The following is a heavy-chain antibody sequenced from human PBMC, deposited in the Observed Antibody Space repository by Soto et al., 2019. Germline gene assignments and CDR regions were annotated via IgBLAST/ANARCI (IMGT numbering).Heavy chain of an antibody. CDR3: XXXXXXXLVSD. CDR2: VSTYNGNT. J-gene: IGHJ1*01. Sequence: QVQLVQSGAEVKKPGASVKVSCKASGYIFTSYGISWVRQAPGQGLEWVGRVSTYNGNTKYAQKLQGRVTMTTDTSASIAYXXLXXLXXXXXAXXXXXXXXXXXLVSDWGQGTLVTVSS. CDR1: GYIFTSYG. V-gene: IGHV1-18*01.